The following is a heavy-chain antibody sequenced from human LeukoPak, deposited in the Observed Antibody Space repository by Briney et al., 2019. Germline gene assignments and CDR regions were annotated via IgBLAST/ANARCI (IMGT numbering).Heavy chain of an antibody. CDR3: ARGRGFYDSSAYYRLDY. J-gene: IGHJ4*02. CDR2: ISAHNGKT. CDR1: GYTFTSYG. Sequence: ASVEVSCKASGYTFTSYGISWVRQAPGQGLEWLGWISAHNGKTNYAQKFQDRVTMTTDTSTRTAYMELRSLRSDDTAVYYCARGRGFYDSSAYYRLDYWGQGTLVTVSS. D-gene: IGHD3-22*01. V-gene: IGHV1-18*01.